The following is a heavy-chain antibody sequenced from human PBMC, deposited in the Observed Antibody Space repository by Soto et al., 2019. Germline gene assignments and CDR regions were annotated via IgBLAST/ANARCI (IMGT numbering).Heavy chain of an antibody. J-gene: IGHJ4*02. CDR3: ASSHAGAHITAAVH. Sequence: QLQLQESGSGLVKPSQTLSLTCAVSGGSISSGGYSWSWIRQPPGKGLEWIGYSHNSGSTYYNPSLKSRVTISVDRSKNQFSMKLSSVPAADTAVYYCASSHAGAHITAAVHWGQGTLVTVSS. V-gene: IGHV4-30-2*01. CDR2: SHNSGST. D-gene: IGHD6-25*01. CDR1: GGSISSGGYS.